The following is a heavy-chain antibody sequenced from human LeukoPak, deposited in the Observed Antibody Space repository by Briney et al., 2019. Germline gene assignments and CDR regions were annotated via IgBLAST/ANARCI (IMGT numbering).Heavy chain of an antibody. J-gene: IGHJ4*02. D-gene: IGHD6-6*01. CDR1: GYSFPSYW. CDR3: ARQLLEYSSSSGFDY. Sequence: GESLKISCQGSGYSFPSYWIGWVRQMPGKGLEWMGIIYPGDSGTRYSPSFQGQVTISADRSVTTAYLQWSSLKASDTAMYYCARQLLEYSSSSGFDYWGQGTLVTVSS. V-gene: IGHV5-51*01. CDR2: IYPGDSGT.